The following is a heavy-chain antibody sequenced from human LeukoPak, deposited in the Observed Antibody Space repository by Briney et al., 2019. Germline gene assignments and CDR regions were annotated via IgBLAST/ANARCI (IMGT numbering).Heavy chain of an antibody. CDR3: ARGDRKYNWFDP. CDR1: GFTVSSDF. V-gene: IGHV3-53*01. Sequence: GGSLRLSCAASGFTVSSDFMSWVRQAPGKGLEWVSVIYVGGTTYYADSVKGRFTISRDNSKNTLYLQMNSLRAEDTAVYYCARGDRKYNWFDPWGQGTLVTVSS. CDR2: IYVGGTT. J-gene: IGHJ5*02.